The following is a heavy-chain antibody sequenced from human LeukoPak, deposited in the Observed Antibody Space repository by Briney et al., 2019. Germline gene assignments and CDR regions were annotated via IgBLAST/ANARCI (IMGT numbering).Heavy chain of an antibody. CDR3: ARGSSDIVVVVAATSIWFDP. Sequence: SETLSLTCTVSGGSISSSSYYWGWIRQPPGKGLEWIGSIYYSGSTYYNPSLKSRVTISVDTSKNQFSLKLSSVTAADTAVYYCARGSSDIVVVVAATSIWFDPWGQGTLVTVSS. D-gene: IGHD2-15*01. CDR2: IYYSGST. CDR1: GGSISSSSYY. J-gene: IGHJ5*02. V-gene: IGHV4-39*01.